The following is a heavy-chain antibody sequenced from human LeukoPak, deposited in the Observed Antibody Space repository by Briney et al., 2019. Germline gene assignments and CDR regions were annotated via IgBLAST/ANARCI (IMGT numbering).Heavy chain of an antibody. CDR2: IRGSGSST. CDR3: AKMYSSSWYYFDY. Sequence: GGSLRLSCAASGFTFSSYAMSWVRQAPGKGLEWVSTIRGSGSSTYYAGSVKGRFTISRANSKNTLYLQMNSLRAEDTAVYSCAKMYSSSWYYFDYWGQGTLVTVSS. D-gene: IGHD6-13*01. CDR1: GFTFSSYA. J-gene: IGHJ4*02. V-gene: IGHV3-23*01.